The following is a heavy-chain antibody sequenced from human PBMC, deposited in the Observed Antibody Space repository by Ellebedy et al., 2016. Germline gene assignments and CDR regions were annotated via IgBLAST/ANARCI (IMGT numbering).Heavy chain of an antibody. J-gene: IGHJ4*02. CDR3: ARAGYDFWSGYNFDY. D-gene: IGHD3-3*01. CDR2: INHSGST. Sequence: SETLSLXXAVYGGSFSGYYWSWIRQPPGKGLEWIGEINHSGSTNYNPSLKSRVTISVDTSKNQFSLKLSSVTAADTAVYYCARAGYDFWSGYNFDYWGQGTLVTVSS. V-gene: IGHV4-34*01. CDR1: GGSFSGYY.